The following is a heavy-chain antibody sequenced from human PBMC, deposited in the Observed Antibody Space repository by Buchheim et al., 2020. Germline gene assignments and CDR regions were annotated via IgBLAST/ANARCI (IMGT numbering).Heavy chain of an antibody. V-gene: IGHV4-59*01. Sequence: QVQLQESGPGLVKPSESLSLTCVVSGASITTSYWNWIRQTPGKGLEWIGYLYHTGTTNYNPSLKSRVTISLDTSRNQFSLKLTSVTAADTAVYYCARGEDYDTRGSWSFAYWGQGT. D-gene: IGHD3-22*01. CDR1: GASITTSY. J-gene: IGHJ4*02. CDR2: LYHTGTT. CDR3: ARGEDYDTRGSWSFAY.